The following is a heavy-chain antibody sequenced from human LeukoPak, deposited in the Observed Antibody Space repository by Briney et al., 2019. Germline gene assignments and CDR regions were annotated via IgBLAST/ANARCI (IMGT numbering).Heavy chain of an antibody. Sequence: SETLSLTCTVSGGSISSYYWSWIRQPPGEGLEWIGYIYYSGSTNYNPSLKSRVTISVDTSKNQFSLKLSSVTAADTAVYYCARIDGYNSAFDYWGQGTLVTVSS. CDR3: ARIDGYNSAFDY. CDR1: GGSISSYY. V-gene: IGHV4-59*01. J-gene: IGHJ4*02. D-gene: IGHD5-24*01. CDR2: IYYSGST.